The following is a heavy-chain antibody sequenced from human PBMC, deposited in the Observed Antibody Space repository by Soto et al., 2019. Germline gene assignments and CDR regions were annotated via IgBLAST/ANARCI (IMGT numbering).Heavy chain of an antibody. CDR3: ARLGPKDVAIGPDDFDI. V-gene: IGHV1-18*01. CDR2: ISAYNGNT. J-gene: IGHJ3*02. CDR1: GYTFTSYG. D-gene: IGHD5-12*01. Sequence: QVQLVQSGAEVKKPGASVKVSCKASGYTFTSYGISWVRQAPGQGLEWMGWISAYNGNTNYAQKLQGRVTMTTDTSTSTAYMELRSVRSDDTAVYYCARLGPKDVAIGPDDFDILGQGTMVTVSS.